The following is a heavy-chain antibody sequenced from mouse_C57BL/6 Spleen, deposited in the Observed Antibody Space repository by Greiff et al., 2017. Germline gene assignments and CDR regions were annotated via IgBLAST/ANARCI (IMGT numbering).Heavy chain of an antibody. CDR2: IYPSDSET. D-gene: IGHD2-4*01. CDR3: AIGDYDGGYAMDY. CDR1: GYTFTSYW. Sequence: QVQLQQPGAELVRPGSSVKLSCKASGYTFTSYWMDWVKQRPGQGLEWIGNIYPSDSETHYNQKFKDKATLTVDKSSSTAYMQLSSLTSEDSAVYYCAIGDYDGGYAMDYWGQGTSVTVSS. V-gene: IGHV1-61*01. J-gene: IGHJ4*01.